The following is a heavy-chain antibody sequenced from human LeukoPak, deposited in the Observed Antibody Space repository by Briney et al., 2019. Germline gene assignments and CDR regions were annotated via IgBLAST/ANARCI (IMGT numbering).Heavy chain of an antibody. V-gene: IGHV3-30*04. D-gene: IGHD6-13*01. CDR3: AKNPSGVDIAATEP. J-gene: IGHJ5*02. Sequence: GGSLRLSCAASGFTFSSYAMHWVCQAPGKGLEWLAVISYDGSNKYYADSVKGRFTISRDNSKNTLYLQMNSLRPEDTAVYYCAKNPSGVDIAATEPWGQGNLVTVPS. CDR1: GFTFSSYA. CDR2: ISYDGSNK.